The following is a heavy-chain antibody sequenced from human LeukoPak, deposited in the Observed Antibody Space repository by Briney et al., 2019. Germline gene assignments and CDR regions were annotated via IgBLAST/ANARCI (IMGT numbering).Heavy chain of an antibody. CDR1: GFSFSSYW. D-gene: IGHD1-14*01. Sequence: PGGSLRLSCAASGFSFSSYWMSWVRQAPGKGLEWVANIKQDGSEKNSVDSVKGRFSLSRDNGKNSFYLQMNTLRAEDTAVYYCVRQHNDGTSDSWGQGTLVTVSS. V-gene: IGHV3-7*01. J-gene: IGHJ4*02. CDR2: IKQDGSEK. CDR3: VRQHNDGTSDS.